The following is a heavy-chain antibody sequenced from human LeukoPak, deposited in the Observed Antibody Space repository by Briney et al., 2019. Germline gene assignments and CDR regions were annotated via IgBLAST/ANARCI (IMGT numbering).Heavy chain of an antibody. Sequence: SETLSLTCAVYGGSFSGYYWSWIRQPPGKWLEWIGEINHSGSTNYNPSLKSRVTISVDTSKNQFSLKLSSVTAADTAVYYCARSVGAVAAAPFDYWGQGTLVTVSS. CDR1: GGSFSGYY. CDR2: INHSGST. D-gene: IGHD6-19*01. J-gene: IGHJ4*02. V-gene: IGHV4-34*01. CDR3: ARSVGAVAAAPFDY.